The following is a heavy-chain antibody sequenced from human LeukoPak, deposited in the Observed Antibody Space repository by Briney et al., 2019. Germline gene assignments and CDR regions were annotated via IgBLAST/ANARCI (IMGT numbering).Heavy chain of an antibody. CDR3: ARVSGSYTLNYYYAMDV. V-gene: IGHV1-2*02. CDR1: GYTFTAYY. D-gene: IGHD1-26*01. Sequence: ASVKVSCKASGYTFTAYYMYWVRQAPGQGLEWMGWINPGSGGTNYAQKFQGRVTLSRDTSISTAYMEPSRLGSDDTAVYYCARVSGSYTLNYYYAMDVWGQGTTVTVSS. J-gene: IGHJ6*02. CDR2: INPGSGGT.